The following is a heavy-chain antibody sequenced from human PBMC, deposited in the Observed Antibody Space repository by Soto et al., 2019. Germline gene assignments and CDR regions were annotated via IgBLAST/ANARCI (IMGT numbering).Heavy chain of an antibody. Sequence: QEQLVESGGGVVQPGTSLRLSCAASGFTFSSYGMHWVRQAPGKGLEWVAVTSHDGSNKFYADSVKGRFRISRDDSKNTMVLHMTSLRTEDTAVYYCAKDRRDYGDSLVNNYFDPWGQGTLVTVSS. D-gene: IGHD4-17*01. V-gene: IGHV3-30*18. CDR1: GFTFSSYG. CDR3: AKDRRDYGDSLVNNYFDP. J-gene: IGHJ5*02. CDR2: TSHDGSNK.